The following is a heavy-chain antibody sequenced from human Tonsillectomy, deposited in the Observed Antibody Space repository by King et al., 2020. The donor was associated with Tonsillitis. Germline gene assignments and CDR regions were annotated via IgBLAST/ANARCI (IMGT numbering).Heavy chain of an antibody. Sequence: VQLVESGGGVLQPGRSLRLSCVSSGFTCSNYGMHWVRQAPGKGLEWVAVVSYDGSKKYYADSVKGRLTISRDNSKNTLYLQVNSLRAEDTAVYYCAKGPGTYWYFDLWGRGTLVTVSS. CDR3: AKGPGTYWYFDL. V-gene: IGHV3-30*18. CDR2: VSYDGSKK. J-gene: IGHJ2*01. CDR1: GFTCSNYG.